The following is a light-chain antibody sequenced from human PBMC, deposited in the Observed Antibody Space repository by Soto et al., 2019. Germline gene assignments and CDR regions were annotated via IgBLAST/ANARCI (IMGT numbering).Light chain of an antibody. CDR2: NSS. V-gene: IGKV3-11*01. Sequence: VMTHCSATVSMCRGEGATPSCRASPRXSSNLALYHQKTGQAPRVLXYNSSNSATGIPARLSGSGSGTDFTLTISSLEPEYFAAYYWQHRSNWPPTFGQGTQVEIK. CDR1: PRXSSN. CDR3: QHRSNWPPT. J-gene: IGKJ5*01.